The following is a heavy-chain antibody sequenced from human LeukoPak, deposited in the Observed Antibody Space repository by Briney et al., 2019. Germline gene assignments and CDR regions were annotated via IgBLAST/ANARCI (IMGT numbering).Heavy chain of an antibody. J-gene: IGHJ4*02. D-gene: IGHD3-22*01. CDR2: ISGGGGST. V-gene: IGHV3-23*01. CDR3: AKDLRITIIVVVKAPTEFDY. Sequence: GGTLRLSCAASGFTFNNYGMNWVRQAPGKGLEWVSSISGGGGSTYYADSVKGRFTISRDNSKNTLYLQMNSLRAEDTAVYYCAKDLRITIIVVVKAPTEFDYWGQGTLVTVSS. CDR1: GFTFNNYG.